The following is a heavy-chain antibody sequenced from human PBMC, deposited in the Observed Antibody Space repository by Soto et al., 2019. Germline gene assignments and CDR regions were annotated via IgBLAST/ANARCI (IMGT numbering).Heavy chain of an antibody. CDR2: IYHSGST. CDR3: ARFGPDPVRGVMGFDY. CDR1: GGSISRSNW. D-gene: IGHD3-10*01. V-gene: IGHV4-4*02. Sequence: SETLSLTCAVSGGSISRSNWWSWVRQPPGKGLEWIGEIYHSGSTNYNQSLKSRVTISVDKSKNQFSLKLSSVTAADTAVYDCARFGPDPVRGVMGFDYWGQGTLGTVSS. J-gene: IGHJ4*02.